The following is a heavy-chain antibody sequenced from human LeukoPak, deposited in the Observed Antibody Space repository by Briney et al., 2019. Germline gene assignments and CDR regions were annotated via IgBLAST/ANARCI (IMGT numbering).Heavy chain of an antibody. Sequence: GGSLRLSCAASVTLDNYAMSWVRQAPGKGLEWVSFISASGGSTHYADSVKGRFTISRDNSKNTLYLQINSLRAKDTATYYCAKGARYDFWSGYTLEYFDVWGKGTLVTVSS. CDR3: AKGARYDFWSGYTLEYFDV. CDR2: ISASGGST. D-gene: IGHD3-3*01. CDR1: VTLDNYA. V-gene: IGHV3-23*01. J-gene: IGHJ4*02.